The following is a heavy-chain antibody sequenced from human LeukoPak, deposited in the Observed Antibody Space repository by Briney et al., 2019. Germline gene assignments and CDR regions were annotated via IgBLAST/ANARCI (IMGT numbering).Heavy chain of an antibody. CDR2: IYNSAST. V-gene: IGHV4-38-2*01. CDR1: GYSITNGDY. D-gene: IGHD3-10*01. CDR3: ARNSTSGFFDY. Sequence: SETLSLTCVVSGYSITNGDYWGWIRQSPGKGLEWIASIYNSASTHYNPSRRSRVTILVDTCKNEFSLKMRSVTAADTAVYYCARNSTSGFFDYWGQGTLATVSS. J-gene: IGHJ4*02.